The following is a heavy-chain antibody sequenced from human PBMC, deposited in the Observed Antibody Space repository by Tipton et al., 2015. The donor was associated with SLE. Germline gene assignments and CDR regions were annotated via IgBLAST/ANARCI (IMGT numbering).Heavy chain of an antibody. J-gene: IGHJ4*02. CDR2: IFHSGGT. D-gene: IGHD4-11*01. CDR3: AREGYSNSFDY. Sequence: TLSLTCSVSGDSISRGNYWGWIRQPPGKGLEWIGSIFHSGGTYYNPSLESRVTMSVDTSKNQFSLKLSSVTAADTAVYYCAREGYSNSFDYWGQGTLVTVSS. CDR1: GDSISRGNY. V-gene: IGHV4-38-2*02.